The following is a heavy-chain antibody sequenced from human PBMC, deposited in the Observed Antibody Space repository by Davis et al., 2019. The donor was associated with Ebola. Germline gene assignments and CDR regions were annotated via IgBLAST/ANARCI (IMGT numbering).Heavy chain of an antibody. CDR2: IYYSGST. D-gene: IGHD7-27*01. J-gene: IGHJ4*02. CDR3: ARGLETGESYFDY. CDR1: GGSISSYY. V-gene: IGHV4-59*01. Sequence: PSETLSLTCTVSGGSISSYYWSWIRQPPGKGLEWIGYIYYSGSTNYNPSLKSRVTISVDTSKNQFSLKLSSVTAADTAVYYCARGLETGESYFDYWGQGTLVTVSS.